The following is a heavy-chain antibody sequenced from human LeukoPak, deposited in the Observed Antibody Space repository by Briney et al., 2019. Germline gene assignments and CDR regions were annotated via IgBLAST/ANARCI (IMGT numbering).Heavy chain of an antibody. Sequence: ASVKVSCKASGYTFSGYFIHWVRQAPGQGLEWMGLIKPDSGDTNSGQNFRGRVTMTRDTSTTTAYMELNGLTSDDTAVYYCVRDRPHNWFDPWGQGTLVTVSS. CDR3: VRDRPHNWFDP. V-gene: IGHV1-2*02. CDR1: GYTFSGYF. J-gene: IGHJ5*02. CDR2: IKPDSGDT.